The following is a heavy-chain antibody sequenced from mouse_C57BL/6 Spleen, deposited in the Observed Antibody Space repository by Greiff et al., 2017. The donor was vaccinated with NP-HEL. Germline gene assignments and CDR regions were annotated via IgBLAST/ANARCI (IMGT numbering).Heavy chain of an antibody. CDR1: GYAFSSSW. CDR2: IYPGDGDT. J-gene: IGHJ1*03. V-gene: IGHV1-82*01. Sequence: VQLQQSGPELVKPGASVKISCKASGYAFSSSWMNWVKQRPGKGLEWIGRIYPGDGDTNYNGKFKGKATLTADKSSSTAYMQLSSLTSEDSAVYFCARGADDGYYPHWYFDVWGTGTTVTVSS. CDR3: ARGADDGYYPHWYFDV. D-gene: IGHD2-3*01.